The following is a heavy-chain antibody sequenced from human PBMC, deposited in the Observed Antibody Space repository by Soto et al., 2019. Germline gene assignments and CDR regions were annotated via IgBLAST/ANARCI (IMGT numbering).Heavy chain of an antibody. J-gene: IGHJ4*02. D-gene: IGHD1-26*01. CDR3: ARGASPLIHY. CDR1: GYTFTSYA. Sequence: QVQLVQSGAEVKKPGASVKVSCKASGYTFTSYAMHWVRQAPGQRLEWMGWINAGNGNTKYSQKFQGRVTITRDTSASTAHMEVSRLRSEHPAVYYCARGASPLIHYWGQGTLVTVSS. V-gene: IGHV1-3*01. CDR2: INAGNGNT.